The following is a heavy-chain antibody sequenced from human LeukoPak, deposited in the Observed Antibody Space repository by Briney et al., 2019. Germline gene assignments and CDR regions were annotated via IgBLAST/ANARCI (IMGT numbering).Heavy chain of an antibody. D-gene: IGHD2-15*01. Sequence: GAAVKVSCKASGYTFTSYYMHWVRQAPGQGLEWMGIINPSDGTTDYAQKFEGRVTMTRDTSTSTVYMELSRLRYEDTAVYYCARDHAGPGGQNRGYPQHGGKGTLSPSPQ. V-gene: IGHV1-46*01. CDR2: INPSDGTT. CDR1: GYTFTSYY. CDR3: ARDHAGPGGQNRGYPQH. J-gene: IGHJ1*01.